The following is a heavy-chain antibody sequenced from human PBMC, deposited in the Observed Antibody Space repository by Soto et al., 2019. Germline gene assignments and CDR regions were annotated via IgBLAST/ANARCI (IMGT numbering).Heavy chain of an antibody. CDR3: TRDYGDYRLHY. V-gene: IGHV1-18*01. D-gene: IGHD4-17*01. CDR1: GYIFSNFG. J-gene: IGHJ4*02. CDR2: VSGNDGST. Sequence: QVQMVQSGDEVKRPGASVKVSCQTSGYIFSNFGVSWVRQTPGQGLEWLGWVSGNDGSTRYSPTLQGRVSMTTDSATSTSYLELRGLTSDDTAIYYCTRDYGDYRLHYWGQGTLVTVSS.